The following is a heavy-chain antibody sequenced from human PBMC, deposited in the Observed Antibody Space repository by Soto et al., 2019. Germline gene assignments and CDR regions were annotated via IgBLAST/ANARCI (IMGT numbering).Heavy chain of an antibody. CDR2: ISSSSSYI. Sequence: GGSLRVSCAASGFTFSSYSMNWVRQAPGKGLEWVSSISSSSSYIYYADSVKGRFTISRDNAKNSLYLQMNSLRAEDTAVYYCARGTAWFGEKNYYYYCMDVRGKWTKVTVS. D-gene: IGHD3-10*01. V-gene: IGHV3-21*01. J-gene: IGHJ6*04. CDR3: ARGTAWFGEKNYYYYCMDV. CDR1: GFTFSSYS.